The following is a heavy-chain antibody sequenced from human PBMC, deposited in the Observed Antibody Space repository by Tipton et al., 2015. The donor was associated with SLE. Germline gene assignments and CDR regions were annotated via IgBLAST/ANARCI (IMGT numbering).Heavy chain of an antibody. J-gene: IGHJ4*02. Sequence: SLRLSCAASGFTFSSHWMHWVRQAPGKGLVWVSRINSDGSTTTYADSVKGRFTISRDNAKNTLYLQMNSLRAEDTAVYYCAYGVTTGWGQGTLVTVSS. CDR3: AYGVTTG. CDR1: GFTFSSHW. V-gene: IGHV3-74*01. D-gene: IGHD4/OR15-4a*01. CDR2: INSDGSTT.